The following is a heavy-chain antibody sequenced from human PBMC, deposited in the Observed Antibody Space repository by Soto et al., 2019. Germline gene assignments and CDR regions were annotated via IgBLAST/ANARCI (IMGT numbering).Heavy chain of an antibody. Sequence: GASVKVSCKASGYTFTSYGISWARPAPGQGLEWMGWISAYNGNTNYAQKLQGRVTMTTDTSTSTAYMELRSLRSDDTAVYYCASGYDILTPPGYWGQGTLVTVSS. CDR3: ASGYDILTPPGY. D-gene: IGHD3-9*01. CDR1: GYTFTSYG. CDR2: ISAYNGNT. J-gene: IGHJ4*02. V-gene: IGHV1-18*01.